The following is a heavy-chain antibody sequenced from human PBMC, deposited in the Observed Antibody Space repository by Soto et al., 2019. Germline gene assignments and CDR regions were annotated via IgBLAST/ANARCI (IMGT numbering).Heavy chain of an antibody. CDR1: GISLSNSKVG. D-gene: IGHD4-17*01. CDR3: GRIPNDYAVPHYFCGLDV. J-gene: IGHJ6*02. V-gene: IGHV2-26*01. Sequence: SGPTLVNPTETLTLTCTVSGISLSNSKVGVSWIRQPPGKALEWLAHIFSNDEKSYSASLKSRLTISKDTSKSQVVLTMTNMDPVATATYFCGRIPNDYAVPHYFCGLDVWGQGTRVTVS. CDR2: IFSNDEK.